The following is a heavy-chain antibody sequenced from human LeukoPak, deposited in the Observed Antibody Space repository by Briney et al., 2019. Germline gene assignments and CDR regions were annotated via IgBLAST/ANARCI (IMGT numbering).Heavy chain of an antibody. D-gene: IGHD5-18*01. CDR3: ARVDTAMVNDY. CDR1: GFTLSIYD. V-gene: IGHV3-30*04. J-gene: IGHJ4*02. CDR2: ISYDGSNK. Sequence: PGGSLRLSCAGSGFTLSIYDMHWVRQAPGKGLEWVAVISYDGSNKYYADSVKGRFTISRDNSKNTLYLQMNSLRAEDTAVYYCARVDTAMVNDYWGQGTLVTVSS.